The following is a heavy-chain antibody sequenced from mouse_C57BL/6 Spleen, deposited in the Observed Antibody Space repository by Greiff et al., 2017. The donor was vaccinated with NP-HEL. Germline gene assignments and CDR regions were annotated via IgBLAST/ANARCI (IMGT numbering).Heavy chain of an antibody. CDR3: ARGGTMITSYYAMDY. J-gene: IGHJ4*01. CDR2: IYPRSGNT. D-gene: IGHD2-4*01. CDR1: GYTFTSYG. V-gene: IGHV1-81*01. Sequence: QVHVKQSGAELARPGASVKLSCKASGYTFTSYGISWVKQRTGQGLEWIGEIYPRSGNTYYNEKFKGKATLTADKSSSTAYMELRSLTSEDSAVYFCARGGTMITSYYAMDYWGQGTSVTVSS.